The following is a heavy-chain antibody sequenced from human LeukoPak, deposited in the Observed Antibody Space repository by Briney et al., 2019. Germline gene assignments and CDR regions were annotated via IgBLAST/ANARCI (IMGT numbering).Heavy chain of an antibody. CDR2: IYYSGST. D-gene: IGHD3-10*01. Sequence: SETLSLTCTVSSGSISSSSYYWGWIRQPPGKGLEWIGSIYYSGSTYYNPSLKSRVTISVDTSKNQFSLKLSSVTAADTAVYYCAREWFGELLSGYNWFDPWGQGTLVTVSS. J-gene: IGHJ5*02. V-gene: IGHV4-39*01. CDR1: SGSISSSSYY. CDR3: AREWFGELLSGYNWFDP.